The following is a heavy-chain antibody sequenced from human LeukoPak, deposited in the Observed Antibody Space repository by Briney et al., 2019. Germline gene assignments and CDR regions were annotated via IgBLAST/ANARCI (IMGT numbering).Heavy chain of an antibody. CDR2: IWYDGSNK. Sequence: GRSLRLSCAASGFTFSSYGMHGVRQAPGKGLEWVAVIWYDGSNKYYADSVKGRFTISRDNSKNTLYLQMNSLRAEDTAVYYCARDGSGSYHWFDPWGQGTLVTVSS. J-gene: IGHJ5*02. D-gene: IGHD1-26*01. V-gene: IGHV3-33*01. CDR1: GFTFSSYG. CDR3: ARDGSGSYHWFDP.